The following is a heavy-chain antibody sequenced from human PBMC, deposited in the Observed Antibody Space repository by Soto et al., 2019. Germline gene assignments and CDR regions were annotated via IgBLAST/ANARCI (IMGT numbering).Heavy chain of an antibody. D-gene: IGHD3-22*01. CDR1: GFTFSSYG. J-gene: IGHJ3*02. CDR3: ARDYYYDSSGYAPYDAFDI. V-gene: IGHV3-33*01. Sequence: GGSLRLSCAASGFTFSSYGMHWVRQAPGKGLEWVAVIWYDGSNKYYADSVKGRFTISRDNSKNTLYLQMNSLRAEDTAVYYCARDYYYDSSGYAPYDAFDIWGQGTMVTVSS. CDR2: IWYDGSNK.